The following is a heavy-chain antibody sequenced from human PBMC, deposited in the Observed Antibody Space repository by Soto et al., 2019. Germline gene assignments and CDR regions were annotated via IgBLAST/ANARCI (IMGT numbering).Heavy chain of an antibody. CDR2: IYSASST. Sequence: GGSLRLSCAASGFTVSSNYMSWVRQAPGKGLEWVSLIYSASSTYYADSVKGRFTISRDNSKNTLFLQMNSLRAEDTAVYYCATFGVAATGTFDYWGQGALVTVSS. CDR1: GFTVSSNY. V-gene: IGHV3-53*01. D-gene: IGHD6-13*01. CDR3: ATFGVAATGTFDY. J-gene: IGHJ4*02.